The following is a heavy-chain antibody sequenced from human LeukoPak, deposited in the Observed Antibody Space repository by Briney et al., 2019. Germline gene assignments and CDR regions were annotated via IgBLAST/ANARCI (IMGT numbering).Heavy chain of an antibody. CDR2: MNPNSGNT. V-gene: IGHV1-8*01. CDR3: ASYYYDSSGYYVDY. J-gene: IGHJ4*02. CDR1: GYTFTSYD. Sequence: ASVKVSCKASGYTFTSYDINWVRQATGQGLEWMGWMNPNSGNTGYAQKFQGRVTMTRNTSISTAYMELSSLRSEDMAVYYCASYYYDSSGYYVDYWGQGPLVTVSS. D-gene: IGHD3-22*01.